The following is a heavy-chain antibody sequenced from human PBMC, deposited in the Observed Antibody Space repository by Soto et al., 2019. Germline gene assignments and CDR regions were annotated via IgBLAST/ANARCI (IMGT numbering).Heavy chain of an antibody. Sequence: GGSLRLSCAASGFTFSSYWMSWVRQAPGKGLEWGANIKQDGRVKYYVDSVKGRFTISRDNAKNSLYLQMYSLRAEDPAVYYCARVLGYGSCSYYNNAFDIWGQGTMVTVSS. V-gene: IGHV3-7*03. CDR1: GFTFSSYW. CDR2: IKQDGRVK. CDR3: ARVLGYGSCSYYNNAFDI. J-gene: IGHJ3*02. D-gene: IGHD3-10*01.